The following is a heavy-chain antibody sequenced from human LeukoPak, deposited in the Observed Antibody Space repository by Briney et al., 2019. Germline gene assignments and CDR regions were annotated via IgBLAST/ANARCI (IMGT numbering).Heavy chain of an antibody. Sequence: EASVKVSCTASGYTFTSYAMHWVRQAPGQRLEWMGWINAGNGNTKYSQKLQGRVTITRDTSASTAYMELSSLRSEDTAVYYCARDKWGYCSGGSCGNWFDPWGQGTLVTVSS. CDR3: ARDKWGYCSGGSCGNWFDP. J-gene: IGHJ5*02. CDR2: INAGNGNT. V-gene: IGHV1-3*01. CDR1: GYTFTSYA. D-gene: IGHD2-15*01.